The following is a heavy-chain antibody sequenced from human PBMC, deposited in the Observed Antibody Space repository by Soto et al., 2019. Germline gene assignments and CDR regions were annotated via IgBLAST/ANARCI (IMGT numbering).Heavy chain of an antibody. V-gene: IGHV1-69*12. CDR1: GGTFSSYA. J-gene: IGHJ5*02. CDR3: ARDRGPSSGYYPYWFDP. Sequence: QVQLVQSGAEVKKPGSSVKVSCKASGGTFSSYAITWVRQAPGQGLEWMGGIIPIFGTANYAQKFQARVTIQAAESTRRAYMELSSMRAEETAVYYCARDRGPSSGYYPYWFDPWGQGTLVTVSS. D-gene: IGHD3-22*01. CDR2: IIPIFGTA.